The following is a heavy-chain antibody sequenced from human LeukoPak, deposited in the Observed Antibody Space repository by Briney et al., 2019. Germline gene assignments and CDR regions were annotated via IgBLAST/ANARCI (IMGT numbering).Heavy chain of an antibody. V-gene: IGHV3-21*01. D-gene: IGHD3-22*01. J-gene: IGHJ4*02. CDR1: GFTFSNAW. CDR2: ISSSSSYI. CDR3: ARGDNYYDSSGTDY. Sequence: GGSLRLSCAASGFTFSNAWMSWVRQAPGKGLEWVSSISSSSSYIYYADSVKGRFTISRDNAKNSLYLQMNSLRAEDTAVYYCARGDNYYDSSGTDYWGQGTLVTVSS.